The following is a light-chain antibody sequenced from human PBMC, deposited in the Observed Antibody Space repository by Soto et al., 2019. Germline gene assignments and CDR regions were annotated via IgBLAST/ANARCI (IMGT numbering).Light chain of an antibody. J-gene: IGLJ3*02. Sequence: QSALTQPASVSGSPGQSITISCTGTSSDIGAYNYVSWYQQLPGKAPKLMIYDVTIRPSGVSSRFYASKSGNAAALTISGLQAEDEADYYCSSYTTSRTLVFGGGTKVTVL. V-gene: IGLV2-14*01. CDR3: SSYTTSRTLV. CDR1: SSDIGAYNY. CDR2: DVT.